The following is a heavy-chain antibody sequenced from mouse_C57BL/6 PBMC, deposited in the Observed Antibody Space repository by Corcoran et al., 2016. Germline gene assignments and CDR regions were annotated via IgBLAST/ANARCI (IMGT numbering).Heavy chain of an antibody. CDR2: IYPGSGNT. CDR3: ARYWDY. D-gene: IGHD4-1*01. Sequence: QVQLKQSGVELVRPGASVKLSCKASGYTFTDYYINWVKQRPGQGLEWIARIYPGSGNTYYNEKFKGKATLTVDKSSSTAYMELRSLTSEDSAVYYCARYWDYWGQGTTLTVSS. V-gene: IGHV1-76*01. J-gene: IGHJ2*01. CDR1: GYTFTDYY.